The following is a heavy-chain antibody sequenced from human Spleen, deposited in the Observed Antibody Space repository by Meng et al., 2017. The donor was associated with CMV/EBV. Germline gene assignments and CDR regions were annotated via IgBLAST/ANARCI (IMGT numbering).Heavy chain of an antibody. V-gene: IGHV4-39*07. D-gene: IGHD6-19*01. J-gene: IGHJ4*02. CDR1: GGSISSSSYY. CDR2: IYYSGNT. Sequence: SETLSLTCTVSGGSISSSSYYWGWIRQPPGKGLEWIGSIYYSGNTHYNPSLKSRVTISIGTSKKQFSLKLNSLTAADTAVDYCARDNAAVAGTLFDYWGQGTLVTVSS. CDR3: ARDNAAVAGTLFDY.